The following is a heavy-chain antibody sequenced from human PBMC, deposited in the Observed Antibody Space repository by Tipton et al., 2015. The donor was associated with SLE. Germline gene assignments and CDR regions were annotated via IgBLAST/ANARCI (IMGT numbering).Heavy chain of an antibody. CDR3: ARDERAMVQGARHAFDI. V-gene: IGHV4-38-2*02. CDR2: IYHSGST. CDR1: GYSISSGYY. Sequence: TLSLTCAVSGYSISSGYYWGWIRQPPGKGLEWIGSIYHSGSTYYNPSLKSRVTISVDTSKNQFSLKLSSVTAADTAVYYCARDERAMVQGARHAFDIWGQGTMVTVSS. D-gene: IGHD3-10*01. J-gene: IGHJ3*02.